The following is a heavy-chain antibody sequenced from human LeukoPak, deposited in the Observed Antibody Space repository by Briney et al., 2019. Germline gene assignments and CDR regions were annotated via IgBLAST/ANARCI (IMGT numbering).Heavy chain of an antibody. CDR2: ISGDGRST. D-gene: IGHD4-11*01. CDR1: ELTFSSYW. CDR3: VVTVTWDY. Sequence: GGSLRLSCAASELTFSSYWMHWVRQAPGKGLVWVSRISGDGRSTSYADSVKGRFTISRDNSKNTLYLQMNSLRADDMAVYYCVVTVTWDYWGQGTLVTVSS. V-gene: IGHV3-74*01. J-gene: IGHJ4*02.